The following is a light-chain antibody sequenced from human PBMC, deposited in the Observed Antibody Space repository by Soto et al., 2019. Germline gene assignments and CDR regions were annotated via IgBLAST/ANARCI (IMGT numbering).Light chain of an antibody. Sequence: EIVLTQSPGTLSLSPGERVTLSCRASQSVSSSYLAWYQQKPGQAPRLLIHGASTRATGIPDRFSGSGSGTEFTLTISSLQSEDFAVYYCQHYNNWPFTFGQGTKLEI. CDR1: QSVSSSY. CDR3: QHYNNWPFT. J-gene: IGKJ2*01. V-gene: IGKV3-20*01. CDR2: GAS.